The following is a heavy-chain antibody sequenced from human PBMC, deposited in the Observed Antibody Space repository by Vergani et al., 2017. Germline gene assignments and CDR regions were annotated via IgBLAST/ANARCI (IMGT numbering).Heavy chain of an antibody. J-gene: IGHJ4*02. CDR2: VYYSGST. V-gene: IGHV4-39*02. D-gene: IGHD3-22*01. CDR1: GGSISSSSYY. CDR3: AREGNYYDSSGYYYIGYYFDY. Sequence: QLQLQESGPGLVKPSETLSLTCTVSGGSISSSSYYWGWIRQPPGKGLEWIGSVYYSGSTYYKPSLKRRVTISVDTSKNQCSLKLSPVTAADTAVYYCAREGNYYDSSGYYYIGYYFDYWGQGTLVTVSS.